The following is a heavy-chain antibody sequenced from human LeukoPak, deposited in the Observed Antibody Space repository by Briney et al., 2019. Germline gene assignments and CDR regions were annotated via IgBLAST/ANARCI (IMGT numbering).Heavy chain of an antibody. CDR2: INSDGSGT. CDR1: GFTFSSYW. V-gene: IGHV3-74*01. J-gene: IGHJ4*02. Sequence: GGSLRLSCAASGFTFSSYWMHWVRQAPGKGLVWVSRINSDGSGTSYADSVKGRFTISRDNAKNTLYLQMNSLRAEDTAVYYCARAALRGSWVDYWGQGTLVTVSS. CDR3: ARAALRGSWVDY. D-gene: IGHD1-26*01.